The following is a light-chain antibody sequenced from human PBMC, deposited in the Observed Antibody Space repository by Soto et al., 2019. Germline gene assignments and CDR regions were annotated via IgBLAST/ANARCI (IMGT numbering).Light chain of an antibody. CDR2: DAS. Sequence: EIVLTQSRATLSLSPGERAILSCRASQSVSSYLAWYQQKPGQAPRLLIYDASNRATGIPARFSGSGSGTDFTLTISSLEPEDFAVYYCQERSNWPPSWTFGQGTKVEIK. CDR1: QSVSSY. V-gene: IGKV3-11*01. J-gene: IGKJ1*01. CDR3: QERSNWPPSWT.